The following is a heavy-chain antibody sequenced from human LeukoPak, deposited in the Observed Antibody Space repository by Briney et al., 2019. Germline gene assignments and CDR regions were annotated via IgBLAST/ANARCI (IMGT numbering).Heavy chain of an antibody. V-gene: IGHV3-48*03. J-gene: IGHJ4*02. CDR1: GFTFSSYE. CDR3: ARAIAAAGMGY. Sequence: GSLRLSCAASGFTFSSYEMNWVRPAPGKGLEWVSYISSSGSTIYYADSVKGRFTISRDNAKNSLYLQMNSLRAEDTAVYYCARAIAAAGMGYWGQGTLVTVSS. CDR2: ISSSGSTI. D-gene: IGHD6-13*01.